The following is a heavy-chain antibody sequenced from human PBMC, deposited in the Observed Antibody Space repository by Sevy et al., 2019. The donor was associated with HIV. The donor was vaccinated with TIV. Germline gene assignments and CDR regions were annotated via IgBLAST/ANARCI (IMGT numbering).Heavy chain of an antibody. V-gene: IGHV3-30-3*01. J-gene: IGHJ6*02. CDR2: ISYDGSNK. CDR1: GFTFSSYA. D-gene: IGHD3-16*02. Sequence: GGCLRLSCAASGFTFSSYAMHWVRQAPGKGLEWVAVISYDGSNKYYADSVKGRFTISRDNSKNTLYLQMNSLRAEDMAVYYCARDLRDYVWGSYRYTSYTYGMDVWGQGTTVTVSS. CDR3: ARDLRDYVWGSYRYTSYTYGMDV.